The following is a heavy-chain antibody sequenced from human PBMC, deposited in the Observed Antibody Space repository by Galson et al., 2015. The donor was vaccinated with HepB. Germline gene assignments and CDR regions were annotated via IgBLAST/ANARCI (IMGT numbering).Heavy chain of an antibody. V-gene: IGHV6-1*01. Sequence: CAISGDSVSSHSAAWNWIRQSPSRGLEWLGRTYYRSKWYNDYAVSVRSRITINPDTSKNQFSLQLNSVTPEDTAVYYCARDKAIARRGNWFDPWGQGTLVTVSS. D-gene: IGHD6-6*01. J-gene: IGHJ5*02. CDR1: GDSVSSHSAA. CDR2: TYYRSKWYN. CDR3: ARDKAIARRGNWFDP.